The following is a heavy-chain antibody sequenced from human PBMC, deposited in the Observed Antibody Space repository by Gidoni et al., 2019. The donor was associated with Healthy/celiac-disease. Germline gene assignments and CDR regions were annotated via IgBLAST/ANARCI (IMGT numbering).Heavy chain of an antibody. CDR3: AKEVDDILTDADY. V-gene: IGHV3-23*01. Sequence: EVQLLESGGGLVQPGGSLGLSCAASGFTFSSDAMGWVRQAPGKGLEWVSAISGSGGSTYYADSVKGRFTISRDNSKNTLYLQMNSLRAEDTAVYYCAKEVDDILTDADYWGQGTLVTVSS. CDR1: GFTFSSDA. J-gene: IGHJ4*02. D-gene: IGHD3-9*01. CDR2: ISGSGGST.